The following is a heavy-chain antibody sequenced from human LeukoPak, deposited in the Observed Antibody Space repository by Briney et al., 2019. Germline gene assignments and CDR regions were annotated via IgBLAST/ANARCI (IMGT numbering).Heavy chain of an antibody. CDR3: AVMGGEHLVLDY. CDR2: IWYDGSNK. Sequence: GGSLILSCAASGFTFSNYGMHWVRQAPGKGLEWVAVIWYDGSNKYYADSVKGRFTISRDNSKNTLYLQMNSLRAEDTAVYYCAVMGGEHLVLDYWGEGTLVTVSS. J-gene: IGHJ4*02. CDR1: GFTFSNYG. D-gene: IGHD6-6*01. V-gene: IGHV3-33*01.